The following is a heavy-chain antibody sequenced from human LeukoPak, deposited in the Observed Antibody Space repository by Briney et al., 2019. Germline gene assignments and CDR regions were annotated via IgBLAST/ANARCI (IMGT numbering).Heavy chain of an antibody. CDR2: ISAYNGNT. D-gene: IGHD6-13*01. CDR1: GYTFTSYG. Sequence: ASVKVSCKASGYTFTSYGMSWVRQAPGQGLEWMGWISAYNGNTNYAQKLQGRVTMTTDTSTSTAYMGLRSLRSDDTAVYYCARELAAAGTPSYWGQGTLVTVSS. V-gene: IGHV1-18*01. J-gene: IGHJ4*02. CDR3: ARELAAAGTPSY.